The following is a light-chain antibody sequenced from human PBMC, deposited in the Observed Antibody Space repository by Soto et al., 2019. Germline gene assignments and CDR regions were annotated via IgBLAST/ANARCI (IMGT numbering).Light chain of an antibody. CDR3: QVWDSSTGV. V-gene: IGLV3-9*01. Sequence: SYELTQPLSVSVALGQTARITCGGNNIGSKNVHWYQQKPGQAPVMVIYRDSNRPSGIPERFSSSNSGNTATLTISRAQAGDEADYYCQVWDSSTGVFGGGTKVTVL. J-gene: IGLJ3*02. CDR1: NIGSKN. CDR2: RDS.